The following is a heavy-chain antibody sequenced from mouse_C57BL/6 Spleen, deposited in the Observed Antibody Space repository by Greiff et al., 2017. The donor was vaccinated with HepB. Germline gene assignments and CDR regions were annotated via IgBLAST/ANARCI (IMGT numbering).Heavy chain of an antibody. CDR2: IYPGDGDT. CDR1: GYAFSSSW. D-gene: IGHD1-1*01. J-gene: IGHJ4*01. CDR3: ARGITTVGEGYAMDY. Sequence: VQRVESGPELVKPGASVKISCKASGYAFSSSWMNWVKQRPGKGLEWIGRIYPGDGDTNYNGKFKGKATLTADKSSSTAYMQLSSLTSEDSAVYFCARGITTVGEGYAMDYWGQGTSVTVSS. V-gene: IGHV1-82*01.